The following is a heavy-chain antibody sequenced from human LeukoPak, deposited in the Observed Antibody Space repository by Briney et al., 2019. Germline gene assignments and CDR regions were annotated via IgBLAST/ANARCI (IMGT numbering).Heavy chain of an antibody. CDR2: IYAGGST. D-gene: IGHD2-15*01. CDR1: GFTFSSYG. CDR3: ARRAGSYSHSYDY. V-gene: IGHV3-NL1*01. J-gene: IGHJ4*02. Sequence: GGTLRLSCAASGFTFSSYGMHWVRQAPGRGLEWVSFIYAGGSTYYADSVRGRFIMSRDNSKNTVYLQMNSLRAEDTAVYYCARRAGSYSHSYDYWGQGTLVTVSS.